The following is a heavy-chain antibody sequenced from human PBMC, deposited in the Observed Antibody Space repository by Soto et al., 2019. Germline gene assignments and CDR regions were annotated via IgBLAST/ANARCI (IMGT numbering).Heavy chain of an antibody. CDR2: IWYDGSNK. CDR1: GFTFSSYG. CDR3: ARDRKLQQMGYYYYGMDV. D-gene: IGHD6-13*01. J-gene: IGHJ6*02. V-gene: IGHV3-33*01. Sequence: QVQLVESGGGVVQPGRSLRLSCAASGFTFSSYGMHWVRQAPGKGLEWVAVIWYDGSNKYYADSGKGRFTISRDNSKNSLNQHMNSLRAEDTAVYYCARDRKLQQMGYYYYGMDVWGQGTTVTVSS.